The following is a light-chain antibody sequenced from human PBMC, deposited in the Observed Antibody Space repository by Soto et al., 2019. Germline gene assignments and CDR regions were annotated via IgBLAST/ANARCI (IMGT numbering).Light chain of an antibody. CDR1: SSNIGSNV. V-gene: IGLV1-44*01. CDR2: NNY. Sequence: QSVLTQPPSVSGTPGQRVTISCSGSSSNIGSNVVSWYQQLPGAAPKLLIYNNYQRPSGVPDRFSGSKSGTSASLAISGLQSEDEADYYCASWDDSLKNVLFGGGTKVTVL. J-gene: IGLJ2*01. CDR3: ASWDDSLKNVL.